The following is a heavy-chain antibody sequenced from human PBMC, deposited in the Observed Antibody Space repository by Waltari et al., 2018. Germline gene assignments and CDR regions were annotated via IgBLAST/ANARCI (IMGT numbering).Heavy chain of an antibody. J-gene: IGHJ3*02. D-gene: IGHD4-17*01. CDR2: ISSNGGST. CDR3: ARGATVATRKAFDI. CDR1: GFTFSSYA. Sequence: EVQLVESGGGLVQPGGSLRLSCAASGFTFSSYAMHWVRQAPGKGLEYVSAISSNGGSTYYANSVKGRFTISRDNCKNTLYLQMGSLRAEDMAGYYGARGATVATRKAFDIWGQGTMVTVSS. V-gene: IGHV3-64*01.